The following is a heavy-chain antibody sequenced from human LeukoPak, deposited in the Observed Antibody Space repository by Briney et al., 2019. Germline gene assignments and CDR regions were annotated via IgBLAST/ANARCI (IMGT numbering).Heavy chain of an antibody. Sequence: GASVKVSCKASGYTFTSYGISWVRQAPGQGLEWMGWISAYNGNTNYAQKLQGRVTMTTDTSTSTAYMGLSSLRSEDTAVYYCARPKGGYYDSSGYYNYWGQGTLVTVSS. CDR1: GYTFTSYG. D-gene: IGHD3-22*01. J-gene: IGHJ4*02. CDR2: ISAYNGNT. V-gene: IGHV1-18*01. CDR3: ARPKGGYYDSSGYYNY.